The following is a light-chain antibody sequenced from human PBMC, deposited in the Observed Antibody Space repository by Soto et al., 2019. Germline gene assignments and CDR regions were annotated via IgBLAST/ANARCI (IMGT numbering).Light chain of an antibody. CDR3: QQSYDMSPLT. J-gene: IGKJ4*01. CDR2: GAS. Sequence: DIQMTQSPSSLSASVGDRVTISCRASQNINSNVNWYQQKPGRAPNVLIYGASHLQSGVPSRFSGSGSGTHFTLTISSLQPEDFATYYCQQSYDMSPLTFGGGTKVEIK. V-gene: IGKV1-39*01. CDR1: QNINSN.